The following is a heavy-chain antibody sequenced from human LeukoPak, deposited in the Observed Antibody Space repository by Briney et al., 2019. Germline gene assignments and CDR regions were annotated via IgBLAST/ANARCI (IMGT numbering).Heavy chain of an antibody. CDR3: ARSTSSSERPLYYFDS. J-gene: IGHJ4*02. Sequence: ASVKVSCKASGYTFSSYYIHWVRQAPGQGLEWMGMIYCSGGTTNYAQKFQGRVTMTRDTATSTVYMELSSLRSEDTAAFYCARSTSSSERPLYYFDSWGQGSLLNVSS. CDR2: IYCSGGTT. CDR1: GYTFSSYY. V-gene: IGHV1-46*01. D-gene: IGHD1-26*01.